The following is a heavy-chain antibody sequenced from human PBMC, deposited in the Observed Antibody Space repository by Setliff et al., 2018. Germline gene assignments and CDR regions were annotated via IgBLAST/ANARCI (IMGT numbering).Heavy chain of an antibody. CDR1: GFTFDDYV. CDR2: INRNGGRI. CDR3: AREPGNTFWSASSGPIIFDY. D-gene: IGHD3-3*01. Sequence: GGSLRLSCAASGFTFDDYVMSWVRQAPGKGLEWVSDINRNGGRIGYADPVKGRFTISRDNAKNSLYLQMNSLGAEDTALYYCAREPGNTFWSASSGPIIFDYWGQGIMVTVSS. J-gene: IGHJ4*02. V-gene: IGHV3-20*04.